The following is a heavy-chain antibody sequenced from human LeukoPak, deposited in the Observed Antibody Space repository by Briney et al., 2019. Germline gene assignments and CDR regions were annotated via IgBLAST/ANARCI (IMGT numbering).Heavy chain of an antibody. V-gene: IGHV7-4-1*02. D-gene: IGHD3-3*01. CDR1: GYTFTDFY. CDR2: INTNTGNP. CDR3: ARDWGMVIVGDAFDI. J-gene: IGHJ3*02. Sequence: ASVKVSCKASGYTFTDFYIHWVRQAPGQGLEWMGWINTNTGNPTYAQGFTGRFVFSLDTSVSTAYLQISSLKAEDTAVYYCARDWGMVIVGDAFDIWGQGTMVTVSS.